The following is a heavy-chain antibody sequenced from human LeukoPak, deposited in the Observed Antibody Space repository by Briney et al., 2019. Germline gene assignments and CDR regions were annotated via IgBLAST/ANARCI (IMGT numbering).Heavy chain of an antibody. CDR1: GFTFSDYW. D-gene: IGHD1-26*01. Sequence: GGSLRLSCSASGFTFSDYWMMWVRQAPGKGLEWVGNIRQDDSEKNYVDSVKGRFTISRDNAKNSLYLQMNSLRAEDTAVYYCARGGSNFRYWGQGTLVTVSS. CDR2: IRQDDSEK. V-gene: IGHV3-7*01. J-gene: IGHJ4*02. CDR3: ARGGSNFRY.